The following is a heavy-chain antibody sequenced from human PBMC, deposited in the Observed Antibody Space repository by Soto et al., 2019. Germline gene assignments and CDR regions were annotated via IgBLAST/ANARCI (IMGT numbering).Heavy chain of an antibody. CDR2: IGGSGGA. CDR3: AKGPAWSYYYDS. CDR1: GFTFSNYA. J-gene: IGHJ4*02. V-gene: IGHV3-23*01. D-gene: IGHD6-25*01. Sequence: EVQLLESGGGLVQPGGSLRLSCAASGFTFSNYAMSWVRQAPGKGLEWFSSIGGSGGAYYTDSVKGRFLISRDNSKNMLDLQLRSLRAEDTAMYYCAKGPAWSYYYDSWGQGTLVTVSS.